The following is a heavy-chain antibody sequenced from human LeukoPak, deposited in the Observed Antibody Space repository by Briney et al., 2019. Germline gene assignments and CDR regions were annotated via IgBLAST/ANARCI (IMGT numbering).Heavy chain of an antibody. CDR1: GFTFSDYG. J-gene: IGHJ3*02. V-gene: IGHV3-30*18. CDR2: ISYDGSNK. D-gene: IGHD3-22*01. CDR3: AKATSWYYYDRSGYPKGDPNGAFDI. Sequence: GRSLRLSCAASGFTFSDYGMHWVRQAPGKGLEWVAVISYDGSNKYYADSVKGRFTISRDNSKNTLHLQMNSLRTDDTAVYYCAKATSWYYYDRSGYPKGDPNGAFDIWGQGTMVTVPS.